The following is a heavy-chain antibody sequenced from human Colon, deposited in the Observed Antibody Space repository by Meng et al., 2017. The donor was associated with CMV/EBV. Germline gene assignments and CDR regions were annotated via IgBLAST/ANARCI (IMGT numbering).Heavy chain of an antibody. D-gene: IGHD6-13*01. V-gene: IGHV3-53*01. Sequence: GESLKISCAASEFTFDDYGMHWVRQAPGKGLEWVSVIYSGGSTYYADSVKGRFTISRDNSKNTLYLQMNSLRAEDTAVYYCARLREAYSSSWYRPSDYYYGMDVWGQGTTVTVSS. CDR1: EFTFDDYG. CDR3: ARLREAYSSSWYRPSDYYYGMDV. J-gene: IGHJ6*02. CDR2: IYSGGST.